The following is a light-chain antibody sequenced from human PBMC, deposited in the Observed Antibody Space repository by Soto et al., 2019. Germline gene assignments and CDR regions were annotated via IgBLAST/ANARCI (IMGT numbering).Light chain of an antibody. Sequence: QSVLTQPASVSGSPGQSITISCTGTSSDVGAYNYVSWYQQHPGKPPQLIIYEVSDRPSGVSNRFSGSKSGNTASLFISGLQAEDEADYYCSSYTSDSSYVFGSGTKVTVL. CDR2: EVS. V-gene: IGLV2-14*01. CDR1: SSDVGAYNY. CDR3: SSYTSDSSYV. J-gene: IGLJ1*01.